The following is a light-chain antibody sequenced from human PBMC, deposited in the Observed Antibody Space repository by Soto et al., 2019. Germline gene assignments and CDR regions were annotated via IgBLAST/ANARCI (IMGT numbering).Light chain of an antibody. CDR3: CSYAGSTYV. CDR1: SSDVGSYNY. CDR2: DVS. Sequence: QSALTQPRSVSGSPGQSVTISCTGTSSDVGSYNYVSWYQQHPGKAPKLMIFDVSKRPSGVPDRFSGFKSGNTASLTISGLQAEDEADYSCCSYAGSTYVFGSGTKVNVL. J-gene: IGLJ1*01. V-gene: IGLV2-11*01.